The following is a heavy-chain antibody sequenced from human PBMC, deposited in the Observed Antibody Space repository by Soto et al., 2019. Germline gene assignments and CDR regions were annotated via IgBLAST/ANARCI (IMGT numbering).Heavy chain of an antibody. Sequence: GRGLEWVAVISYDGSNKYYADSVKGRFTISRDNSKNTLYLQMNSLRAEDTVFFFQAEDGIRDLRAVSAFLLNRSSDL. V-gene: IGHV3-30*03. CDR3: AEDGIRDLRAVSAFLLNRSSDL. J-gene: IGHJ2*01. CDR2: ISYDGSNK. D-gene: IGHD3-9*01.